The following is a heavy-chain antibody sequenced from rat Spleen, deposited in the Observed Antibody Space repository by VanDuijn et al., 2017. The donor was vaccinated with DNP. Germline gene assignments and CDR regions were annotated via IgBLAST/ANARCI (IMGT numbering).Heavy chain of an antibody. CDR3: ARWVYYFDY. V-gene: IGHV3-1*01. J-gene: IGHJ2*01. CDR1: GYSITSNY. Sequence: EVQLQESGPGLVKPSQSLSLTCSVTGYSITSNYWGWVRKFPGNKLEYIGHISFSGGTNYNPSLKSQISITRDTSKNQFFLQLNSITPEDTATYYCARWVYYFDYWGQGVMVTVSS. CDR2: ISFSGGT.